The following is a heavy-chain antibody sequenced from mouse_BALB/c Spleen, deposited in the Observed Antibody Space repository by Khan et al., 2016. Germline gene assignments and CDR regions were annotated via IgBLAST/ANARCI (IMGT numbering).Heavy chain of an antibody. Sequence: VQLQQSGPDLVKPGASVKISCKASGYSFTGYYMHWMKQSHGESLEWIGRVSPNYGGSNYNQKFKDKAILTVDKSSSTAYMELRSLTSEDSAVYYCARGGDYDGLFDFWGQGTTLTVSS. CDR3: ARGGDYDGLFDF. CDR2: VSPNYGGS. J-gene: IGHJ2*01. V-gene: IGHV1-18*01. D-gene: IGHD2-4*01. CDR1: GYSFTGYY.